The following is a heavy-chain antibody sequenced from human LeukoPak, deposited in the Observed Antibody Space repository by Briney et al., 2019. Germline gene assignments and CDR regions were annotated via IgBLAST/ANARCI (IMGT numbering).Heavy chain of an antibody. CDR3: ARALYCSSTSCQIGADWFDP. Sequence: ASVKVSCKASGYTFTGYYMHWVRQAPGQGLEWMGWINPNSGGTNDAQKFQGRVTMTRDTSISTAYMELSRLRSDDTAVYYCARALYCSSTSCQIGADWFDPWGQGTLVTVSS. CDR2: INPNSGGT. V-gene: IGHV1-2*02. D-gene: IGHD2-2*01. J-gene: IGHJ5*02. CDR1: GYTFTGYY.